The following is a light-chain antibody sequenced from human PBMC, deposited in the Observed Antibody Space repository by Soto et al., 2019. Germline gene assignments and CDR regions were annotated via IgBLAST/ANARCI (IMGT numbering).Light chain of an antibody. Sequence: QAVVTQEPSLTVSPGGTVTLTCASSTGAVTSGYYPNWFQQKPGQPPRALIYSTTYKHSWTPARFSGYLLGGKAALTLAGVQPEDEAEYYCLLFYGDGVVFGGGTKLTVL. V-gene: IGLV7-43*01. CDR2: STT. CDR1: TGAVTSGYY. CDR3: LLFYGDGVV. J-gene: IGLJ2*01.